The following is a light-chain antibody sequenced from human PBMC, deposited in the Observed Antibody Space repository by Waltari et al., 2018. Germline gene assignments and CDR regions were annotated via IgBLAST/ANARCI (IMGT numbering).Light chain of an antibody. Sequence: DIQMTQSPSSLSASVGDRVTITCRASQTMSNYLNWYQHKTGKAPRLLIYDASSVESGVPSRFIGSGSGTEFTLTISSLEPEDFATYYCQQSYITPYTFGQGTNLEIK. CDR2: DAS. V-gene: IGKV1-39*01. J-gene: IGKJ2*01. CDR3: QQSYITPYT. CDR1: QTMSNY.